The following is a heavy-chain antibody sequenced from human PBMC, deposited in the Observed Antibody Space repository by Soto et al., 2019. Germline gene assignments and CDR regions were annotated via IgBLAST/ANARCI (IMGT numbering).Heavy chain of an antibody. Sequence: PGGSLRLSCAASGFTFSDYCMSWIRQAPGKGLEWVSYIGSSDNIIYYADSVKGRFTISRDNAKNSLYLQMNSLRAEDTAVYYCARDLGYYESSGYFDYWGQGTLVTVSS. CDR1: GFTFSDYC. CDR3: ARDLGYYESSGYFDY. J-gene: IGHJ4*02. D-gene: IGHD3-22*01. V-gene: IGHV3-11*01. CDR2: IGSSDNII.